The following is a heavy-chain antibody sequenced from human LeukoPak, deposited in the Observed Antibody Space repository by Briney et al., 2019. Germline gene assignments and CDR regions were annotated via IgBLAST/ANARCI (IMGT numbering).Heavy chain of an antibody. Sequence: GGSLRLSCAASGFTFSSYGMHWVRQAPGKGLEWVANIKKDGSEKYYVDSVKGRFTISRDNAKNSLYLQMNSLRAEDTAIYYCAKAYGSGSYYPDYWGQGTLVTVSS. J-gene: IGHJ4*02. D-gene: IGHD3-10*01. V-gene: IGHV3-7*01. CDR2: IKKDGSEK. CDR3: AKAYGSGSYYPDY. CDR1: GFTFSSYG.